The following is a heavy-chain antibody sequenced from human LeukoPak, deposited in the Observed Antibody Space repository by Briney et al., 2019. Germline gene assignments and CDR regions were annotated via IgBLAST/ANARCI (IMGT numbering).Heavy chain of an antibody. CDR3: ARDGGYSYGFDYYYYMDV. Sequence: SETLSLTCTVSGGSISSYYWSWIRQPPGKGLEWIGYIYYSGSTNYNPSLKSRVTISVDPSKNQFSLKLSSVTAADTAVYYCARDGGYSYGFDYYYYMDVWGKGTTVTVSS. V-gene: IGHV4-59*01. CDR1: GGSISSYY. D-gene: IGHD5-18*01. J-gene: IGHJ6*03. CDR2: IYYSGST.